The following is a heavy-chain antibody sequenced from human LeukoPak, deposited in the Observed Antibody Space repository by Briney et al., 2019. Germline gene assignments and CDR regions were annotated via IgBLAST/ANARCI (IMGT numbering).Heavy chain of an antibody. J-gene: IGHJ4*02. Sequence: GGSLRLSCAASGFTVDSNYLSWVRQAPGKGLEWVSTIYTGGNTYYAASVRGRFTISRDNSQNTLYVQMNSLRDEDTALYYCAKDQRWESPHYLDSWGQGTLVTVSS. CDR2: IYTGGNT. CDR3: AKDQRWESPHYLDS. V-gene: IGHV3-53*01. D-gene: IGHD1-26*01. CDR1: GFTVDSNY.